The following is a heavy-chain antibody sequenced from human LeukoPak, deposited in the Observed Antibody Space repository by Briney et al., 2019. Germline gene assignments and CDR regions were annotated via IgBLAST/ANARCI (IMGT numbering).Heavy chain of an antibody. Sequence: GGSLRLSCAASGFTFSSYWMSWVRQAPGKGLEWVANIKQDGSEKYYVDSVKGRFTISRDNAKNSLYLQMNSLRAEDTAVYYCARVPSGWEYYFDYWGQGTLVTVSS. V-gene: IGHV3-7*01. CDR1: GFTFSSYW. CDR2: IKQDGSEK. CDR3: ARVPSGWEYYFDY. J-gene: IGHJ4*02. D-gene: IGHD6-19*01.